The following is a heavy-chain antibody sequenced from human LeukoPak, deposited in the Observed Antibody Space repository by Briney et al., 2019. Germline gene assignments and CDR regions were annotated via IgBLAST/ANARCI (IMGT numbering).Heavy chain of an antibody. CDR2: ISGSGGST. D-gene: IGHD6-19*01. CDR1: GFTFSSYA. V-gene: IGHV3-23*01. J-gene: IGHJ4*02. Sequence: PGGSLRLSCAASGFTFSSYAMSWVRQAPGKGLEWVSAISGSGGSTYYADSVKGRFTISRDNSKNTPYLQMNSLRAEDTAVYYCAKDRDKQWLPDAVDYWGQGTLVTVSS. CDR3: AKDRDKQWLPDAVDY.